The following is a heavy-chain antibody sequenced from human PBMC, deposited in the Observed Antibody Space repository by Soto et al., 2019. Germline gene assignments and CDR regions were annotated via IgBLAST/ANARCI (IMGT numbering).Heavy chain of an antibody. V-gene: IGHV3-13*01. CDR1: GFTFSSYD. CDR2: IGTAGDT. J-gene: IGHJ3*02. CDR3: AREKSRSHFDI. Sequence: GGSLRLSCAASGFTFSSYDMHWIRQATGKGLEWVSAIGTAGDTYYPGSVKGRFTISRENAKNSLYLQMNSLRAGDTAVYYCAREKSRSHFDIWGQGTMVTVSS.